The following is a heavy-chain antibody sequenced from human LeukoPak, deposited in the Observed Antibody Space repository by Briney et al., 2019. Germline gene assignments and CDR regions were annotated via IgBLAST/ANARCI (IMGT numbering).Heavy chain of an antibody. CDR2: IYTSGST. J-gene: IGHJ6*03. CDR3: AREIMASSGYHPTLDYYYMEF. CDR1: GGSISSDY. Sequence: PSETLSLTCTVSGGSISSDYWSWVRQPAGKGLEWIGRIYTSGSTNYNPSLKSRVAMTVDTSKNQLSLKLRSVTHADTAVDYCAREIMASSGYHPTLDYYYMEFWGKGTTVTVS. D-gene: IGHD3-22*01. V-gene: IGHV4-4*07.